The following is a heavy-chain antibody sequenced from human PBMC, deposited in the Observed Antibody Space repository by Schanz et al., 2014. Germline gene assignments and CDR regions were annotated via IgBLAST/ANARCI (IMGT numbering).Heavy chain of an antibody. V-gene: IGHV3-23*01. CDR1: GFSFTTYA. CDR2: ISSGGGST. Sequence: EVQLLESGGGLVQPGGSLRLSCASSGFSFTTYAMSWVRQAPGKGLEWVSSISSGGGSTYYADSVKGRFTISRDNSKNTLYLQMNSLRPEDTAVYYCAKDAPYPFDLWGRGTLITVSS. CDR3: AKDAPYPFDL. J-gene: IGHJ2*01.